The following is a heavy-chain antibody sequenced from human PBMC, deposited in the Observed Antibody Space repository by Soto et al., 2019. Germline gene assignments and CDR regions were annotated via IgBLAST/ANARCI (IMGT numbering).Heavy chain of an antibody. CDR3: AKAYYDFWSGYSYYFDY. D-gene: IGHD3-3*01. CDR1: GFTFSSYA. J-gene: IGHJ4*02. V-gene: IGHV3-23*01. CDR2: ISGSGGST. Sequence: PGGSLRLSCAASGFTFSSYAMSWVRQAPGKGLEWVSAISGSGGSTYYADSVKGRFTISRDNSKNTLYLQMNSLRAEDTAVYYCAKAYYDFWSGYSYYFDYWGQGTLVTVSS.